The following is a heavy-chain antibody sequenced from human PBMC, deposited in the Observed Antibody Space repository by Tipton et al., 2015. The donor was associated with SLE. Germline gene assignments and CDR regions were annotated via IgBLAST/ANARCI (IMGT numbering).Heavy chain of an antibody. CDR3: ARSWRGDWFDP. CDR1: GGSISSGSFY. D-gene: IGHD3-10*01. V-gene: IGHV4-61*09. J-gene: IGHJ5*02. Sequence: TLSLTCTVSGGSISSGSFYWSWIRQPAGKGLEWIGHIYTSGSTNYNPSLKSRVTRSVDTSKNQFSLKLSSVTASDTAVYYCARSWRGDWFDPWGQGTLVAVSS. CDR2: IYTSGST.